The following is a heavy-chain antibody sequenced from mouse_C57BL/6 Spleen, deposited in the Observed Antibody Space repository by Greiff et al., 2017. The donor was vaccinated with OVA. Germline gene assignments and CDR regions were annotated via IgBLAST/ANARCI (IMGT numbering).Heavy chain of an antibody. Sequence: EVKLQESGPELVKPGASVKIPCKASGYTFTDYNVDWVKQSHGKSLEWIGDINPNNGGTIYNQKFKGKATLTVDKSSSTAYMELRSLTSEDTAVYYCARRAGSSGYYFDYWGQGTTLTVSS. CDR1: GYTFTDYN. CDR2: INPNNGGT. J-gene: IGHJ2*01. CDR3: ARRAGSSGYYFDY. V-gene: IGHV1-18*01. D-gene: IGHD3-2*02.